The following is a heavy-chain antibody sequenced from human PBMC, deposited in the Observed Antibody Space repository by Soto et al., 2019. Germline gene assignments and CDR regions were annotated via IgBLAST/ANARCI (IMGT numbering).Heavy chain of an antibody. CDR2: TSYTGTT. CDR3: ARGGSVVGFFLDY. CDR1: CGSMRSHY. Sequence: SETLFLPCTVSCGSMRSHYWTWFRDPPGKGLEWIAYTSYTGTTNHNPSLKSRVTISIDTSKNQLSLKLSSVTAADTAVYYCARGGSVVGFFLDYWGQGTLVTVSS. J-gene: IGHJ4*02. V-gene: IGHV4-59*11. D-gene: IGHD2-2*01.